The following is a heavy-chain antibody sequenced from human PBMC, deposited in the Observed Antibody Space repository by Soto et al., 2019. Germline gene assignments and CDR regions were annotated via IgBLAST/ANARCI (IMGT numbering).Heavy chain of an antibody. Sequence: GGSLRLSCAASGFTFGSYVMHWVRQAPGKGLEWVAVIPYDGSDKYYADSVKGRFTVSRDNSKNTLYLQMISLRAEDTAVYYCAKEAYHPYYYYGMDVWGQGTTVTAPQ. CDR2: IPYDGSDK. CDR1: GFTFGSYV. J-gene: IGHJ6*01. V-gene: IGHV3-30*18. CDR3: AKEAYHPYYYYGMDV. D-gene: IGHD2-21*01.